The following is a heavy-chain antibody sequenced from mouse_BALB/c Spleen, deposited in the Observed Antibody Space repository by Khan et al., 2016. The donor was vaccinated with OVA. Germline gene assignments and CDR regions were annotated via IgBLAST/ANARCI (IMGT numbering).Heavy chain of an antibody. CDR1: GYTFTDYY. CDR2: IYPGNINT. CDR3: SREGYYGNYRAWFAY. D-gene: IGHD2-1*01. J-gene: IGHJ3*01. Sequence: QVQLQQPGPELVKPGASVRISCKASGYTFTDYYIHWVKQRPGQGLEWTGWIYPGNINTKYNEKFKGKATLTADKSSSTAYMQLSSLTSEDSAVYFCSREGYYGNYRAWFAYWGQGTLVTVSA. V-gene: IGHV1S56*01.